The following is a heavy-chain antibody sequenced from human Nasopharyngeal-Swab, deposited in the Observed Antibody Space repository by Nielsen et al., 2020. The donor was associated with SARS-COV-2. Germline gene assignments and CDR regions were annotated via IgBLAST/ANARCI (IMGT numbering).Heavy chain of an antibody. CDR1: RYTFTGYY. Sequence: ASVQVSCQASRYTFTGYYMHWLRQAPGQGLEWMGRINPNRGGTNYAQKFQGRVTMTRDTSISTAYMALSRLRSDDTAVYYCARDPGGYDSDYWGQGTLVTVSS. D-gene: IGHD5-12*01. J-gene: IGHJ4*02. V-gene: IGHV1-2*06. CDR3: ARDPGGYDSDY. CDR2: INPNRGGT.